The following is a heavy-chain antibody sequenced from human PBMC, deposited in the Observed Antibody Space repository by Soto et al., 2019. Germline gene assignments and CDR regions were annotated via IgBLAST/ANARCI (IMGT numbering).Heavy chain of an antibody. V-gene: IGHV4-34*04. J-gene: IGHJ4*02. CDR3: ARGVSVTLAVQGGAPDKNYFDS. Sequence: TCGVADASSGGFYWSCIRKSPVKVLEWIGEIDHSGITNHNTALKSRATMSVDTSKNQFSLKLRSVTAADTAVYYCARGVSVTLAVQGGAPDKNYFDSWSQGTLVTVSS. CDR2: IDHSGIT. D-gene: IGHD2-21*02. CDR1: DASSGGFY.